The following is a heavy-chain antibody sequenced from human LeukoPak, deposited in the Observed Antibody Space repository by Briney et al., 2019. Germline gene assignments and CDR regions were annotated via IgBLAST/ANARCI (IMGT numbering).Heavy chain of an antibody. CDR3: VLQMDPLDGCFDY. CDR1: GYSISSGYY. Sequence: SETLSLTCAVSGYSISSGYYWGWIRQPPGKGLEWIGSIYHSGSTYYNPSLKSRVTISVDTSKNQFSLKLSSVTAADTAVYYCVLQMDPLDGCFDYWGQGTLVTVSS. J-gene: IGHJ4*02. CDR2: IYHSGST. V-gene: IGHV4-38-2*01. D-gene: IGHD5-24*01.